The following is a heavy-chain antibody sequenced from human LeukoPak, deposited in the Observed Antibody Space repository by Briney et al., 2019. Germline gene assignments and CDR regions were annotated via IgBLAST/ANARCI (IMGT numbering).Heavy chain of an antibody. CDR3: ARDFPILMWVGDLLSPEYYYFMDV. D-gene: IGHD3-10*01. CDR1: GGALGNYY. J-gene: IGHJ6*03. Sequence: SETLSLTCTVSGGALGNYYWNWIRQPAGKGLEWIGRIYSSGSASYNPSLKSRVTMSLDTPNNQFSLRLTSVTAADSAVYYCARDFPILMWVGDLLSPEYYYFMDVWGEGTTVTVSS. V-gene: IGHV4-4*07. CDR2: IYSSGSA.